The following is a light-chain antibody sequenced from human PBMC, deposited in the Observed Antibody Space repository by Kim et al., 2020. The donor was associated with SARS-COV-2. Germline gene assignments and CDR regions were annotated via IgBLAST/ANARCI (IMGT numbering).Light chain of an antibody. CDR3: CSYAGTYIWL. V-gene: IGLV2-11*03. J-gene: IGLJ3*02. CDR2: DVN. Sequence: GQSVTISCTGTSSDIGTYKDVSWYQQHPGKAPKLVIYDVNERPSGVPDRFSGSKSGNTASLTISGLQADDEADYYCCSYAGTYIWLFGGGTQLTVL. CDR1: SSDIGTYKD.